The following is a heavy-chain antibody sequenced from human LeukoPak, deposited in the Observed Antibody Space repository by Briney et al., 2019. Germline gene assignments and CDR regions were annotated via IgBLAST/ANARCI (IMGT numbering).Heavy chain of an antibody. J-gene: IGHJ6*03. V-gene: IGHV4-4*07. CDR3: ARDRFVAATKGDYYYYYMDV. CDR1: GGSISSYY. CDR2: IYTSGST. D-gene: IGHD2-15*01. Sequence: PSETLSLTCTVSGGSISSYYWSWIRQPAGKGLEWIGRIYTSGSTNYNPSLKSRVTMSVDTSKNQFSLKLSFVTAADTAVYYCARDRFVAATKGDYYYYYMDVWGKGTTVTVSS.